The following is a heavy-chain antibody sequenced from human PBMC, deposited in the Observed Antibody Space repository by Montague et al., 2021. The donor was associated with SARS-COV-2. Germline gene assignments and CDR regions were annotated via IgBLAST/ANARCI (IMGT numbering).Heavy chain of an antibody. CDR1: GFPFSSYC. V-gene: IGHV3-74*01. CDR2: IRSDGSST. J-gene: IGHJ5*02. D-gene: IGHD6-19*01. Sequence: SLRLSCAASGFPFSSYCMHWVRQAPGKGLVWVSRIRSDGSSTSYADSVKGRFTISRDNAKNTLYLQMHSLRAEDTAVYYCALLGIAVAGTGNRFDPWGQGTLVTVSS. CDR3: ALLGIAVAGTGNRFDP.